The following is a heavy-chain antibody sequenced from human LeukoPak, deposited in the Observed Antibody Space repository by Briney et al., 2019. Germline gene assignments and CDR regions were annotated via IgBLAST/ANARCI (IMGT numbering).Heavy chain of an antibody. CDR1: GGTFSSYA. J-gene: IGHJ3*02. Sequence: ASVKVSCKASGGTFSSYAISWVRQAPGQGLEWMGRIIPILGIANYAQKFQGRVTITADKSTSTAYMELSSLRSEDTAVYYCATPSGDFWSGRDAFDIWGQGTMVTVSS. CDR2: IIPILGIA. D-gene: IGHD3-3*01. CDR3: ATPSGDFWSGRDAFDI. V-gene: IGHV1-69*04.